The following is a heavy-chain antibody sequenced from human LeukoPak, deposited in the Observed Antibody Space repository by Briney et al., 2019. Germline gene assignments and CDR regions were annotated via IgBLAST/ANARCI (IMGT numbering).Heavy chain of an antibody. Sequence: GGSLRLSCSASGFTFSYYIMHWVRQAPGKGLETVSAITGNGDIPYYGDSVKGRFTISRDNSKNTLYLQMSSLRTEDTAMYYCACRDDNSAYDYWGQGTLVTVS. CDR1: GFTFSYYI. D-gene: IGHD5-24*01. V-gene: IGHV3-64D*09. J-gene: IGHJ4*02. CDR3: ACRDDNSAYDY. CDR2: ITGNGDIP.